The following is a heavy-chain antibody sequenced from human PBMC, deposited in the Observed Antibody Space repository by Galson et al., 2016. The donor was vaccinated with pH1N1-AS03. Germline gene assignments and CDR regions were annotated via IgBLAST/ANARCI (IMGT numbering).Heavy chain of an antibody. CDR1: GFTFSDYY. CDR3: AKTVQYTSSWNPFDY. CDR2: ISSSGNII. J-gene: IGHJ4*02. Sequence: SLRLSCAASGFTFSDYYMSWIRQAPGKGLEWVSYISSSGNIIYYGASVKGRFTISRDNAKNPLSLEMNSLRPEDTALYYCAKTVQYTSSWNPFDYWGQGTLVTVSS. D-gene: IGHD6-13*01. V-gene: IGHV3-11*04.